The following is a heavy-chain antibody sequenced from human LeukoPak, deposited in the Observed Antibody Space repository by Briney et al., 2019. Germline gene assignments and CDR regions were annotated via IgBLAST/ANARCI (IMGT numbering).Heavy chain of an antibody. CDR2: LTGSGGST. Sequence: GSLRLSCAASGFTFSSSSMSWVRQAPGKGLEWVSALTGSGGSTYYADSVKGRFTISRDNSKKTLFLQMNSLRDEDTAVYYCASDLDWTFDIWGQGTMVTVSS. CDR3: ASDLDWTFDI. CDR1: GFTFSSSS. V-gene: IGHV3-23*01. J-gene: IGHJ3*02. D-gene: IGHD1-1*01.